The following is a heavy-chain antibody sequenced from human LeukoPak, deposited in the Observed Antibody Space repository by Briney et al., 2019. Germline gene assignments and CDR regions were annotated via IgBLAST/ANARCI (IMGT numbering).Heavy chain of an antibody. J-gene: IGHJ4*02. V-gene: IGHV3-7*01. CDR1: GFAFSDSC. D-gene: IGHD3-3*01. CDR3: GGETWQPYNDFWSGYVTD. CDR2: IRQDGKSK. Sequence: GGSLRLSCAASGFAFSDSCMTWVRRAPGKGLEWVANIRQDGKSKYYVDSVKGRFTISRDNAHSTLYLDMNSLTAEDTAIYYCGGETWQPYNDFWSGYVTDWGQGILVTVSS.